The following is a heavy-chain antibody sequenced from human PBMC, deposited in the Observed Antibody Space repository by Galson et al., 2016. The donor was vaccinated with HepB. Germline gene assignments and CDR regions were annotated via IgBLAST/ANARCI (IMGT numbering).Heavy chain of an antibody. CDR1: GGSFSGYY. V-gene: IGHV4-34*01. CDR3: ARGGVWDYDTLTGYAYGRDY. J-gene: IGHJ4*02. Sequence: SETLSLTCAVYGGSFSGYYWNWVRQPPGKGLEWIGEINQSEGTNYNPSLKSRVTISSDTSKNQLSLKLSSVSAADTAVYYCARGGVWDYDTLTGYAYGRDYWGQGTLVTVSS. CDR2: INQSEGT. D-gene: IGHD3-9*01.